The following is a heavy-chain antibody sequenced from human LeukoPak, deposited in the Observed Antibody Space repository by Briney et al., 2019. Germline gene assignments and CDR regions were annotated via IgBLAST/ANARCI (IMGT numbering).Heavy chain of an antibody. Sequence: GGSLRLSCAASGFTFSDYYMNWVRQAPGKGLEWVSAISGSGGSTYYADSVKGRFTISRDNSKNTLYLQMNSLRAEDTAVYYCAKDASIVVVVAATSFDYWGQGTLVTVSS. CDR2: ISGSGGST. D-gene: IGHD2-15*01. CDR3: AKDASIVVVVAATSFDY. CDR1: GFTFSDYY. J-gene: IGHJ4*02. V-gene: IGHV3-23*01.